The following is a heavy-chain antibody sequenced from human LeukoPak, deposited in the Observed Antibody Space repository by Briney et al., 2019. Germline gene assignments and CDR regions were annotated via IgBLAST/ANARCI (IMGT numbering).Heavy chain of an antibody. Sequence: GGSLRLSCAASGFTFNKHGMHWVRQAPGKGLEWFSFIRNDGNDKYYADSVKGRFTISRDNSKNTLYLQMNSLRAEDTAVYYCAKKGYSYGFDYWGQGTLVTVSS. D-gene: IGHD5-18*01. CDR1: GFTFNKHG. V-gene: IGHV3-30*02. J-gene: IGHJ4*02. CDR2: IRNDGNDK. CDR3: AKKGYSYGFDY.